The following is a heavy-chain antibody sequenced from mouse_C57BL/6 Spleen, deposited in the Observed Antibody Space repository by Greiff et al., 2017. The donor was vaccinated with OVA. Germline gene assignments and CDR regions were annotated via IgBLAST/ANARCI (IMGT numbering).Heavy chain of an antibody. Sequence: QVQLQQPGAELVRPGTSVKLSCKASGYTFTSYWMHWVKQRPGQGLEWIGVIDPSDSYTNYNQKFKGKATLTVDTSSSTAYMQLSSLTSEDSAVYYCAATGTRWYFDVWGTGTTVTVSS. J-gene: IGHJ1*03. CDR2: IDPSDSYT. D-gene: IGHD4-1*02. CDR1: GYTFTSYW. CDR3: AATGTRWYFDV. V-gene: IGHV1-59*01.